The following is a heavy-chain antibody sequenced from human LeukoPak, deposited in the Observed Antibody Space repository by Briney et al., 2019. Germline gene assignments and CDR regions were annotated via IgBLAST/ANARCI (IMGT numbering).Heavy chain of an antibody. D-gene: IGHD5-18*01. J-gene: IGHJ1*01. V-gene: IGHV3-21*01. CDR1: GFTFSSYS. Sequence: GGSLRLSCAASGFTFSSYSMNWVRQAPGKGLEWVSYISASSGYISYPDSVKGRFTISRDKTKTSLYLQMNSLRAEDTAVYYCARDNTATEYFQHWGQGTLVTVSS. CDR2: ISASSGYI. CDR3: ARDNTATEYFQH.